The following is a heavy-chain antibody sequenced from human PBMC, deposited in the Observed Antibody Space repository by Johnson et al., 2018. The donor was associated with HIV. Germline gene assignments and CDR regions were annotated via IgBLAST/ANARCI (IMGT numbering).Heavy chain of an antibody. CDR3: ARDDILTGYYDAFDI. V-gene: IGHV3-53*01. CDR2: IHSGGST. J-gene: IGHJ3*02. CDR1: GFTVSRNY. D-gene: IGHD3-9*01. Sequence: EVQLVESGGGLIQPGGSLRLSCAVFGFTVSRNYMSWVRQAPGKGMEWVSVIHSGGSTYYADSVKGRFTISRGNSKNTLYLQMNSLRAEDTAVYYCARDDILTGYYDAFDIWGQGTMVTVSS.